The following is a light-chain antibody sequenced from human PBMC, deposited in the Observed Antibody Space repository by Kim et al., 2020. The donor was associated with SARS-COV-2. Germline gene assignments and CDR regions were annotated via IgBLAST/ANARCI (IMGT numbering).Light chain of an antibody. V-gene: IGLV1-44*01. CDR2: SNN. Sequence: GQSVTISCSGSSYNVGSNPVNWYQQLPGTAPKLLIYSNNQRPSGVPDRFSGSKSGTSASLAFSGLQSEDEADYYCAAWDDSLNGYVFGTGTKVTVL. CDR3: AAWDDSLNGYV. J-gene: IGLJ1*01. CDR1: SYNVGSNP.